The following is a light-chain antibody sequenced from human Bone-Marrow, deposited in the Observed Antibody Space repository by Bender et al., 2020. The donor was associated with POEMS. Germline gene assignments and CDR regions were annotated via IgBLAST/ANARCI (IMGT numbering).Light chain of an antibody. Sequence: QSVRTQPPSASGTPGQRVTISCSGSSSNIGGNAVNWWQQLPGTAPKLPIYGNDQRPSGVSYRFSGYKSGPSASLAISGLQSEDEGEFFCSAWDGILNGWVFGGGTELTVL. J-gene: IGLJ3*02. CDR3: SAWDGILNGWV. CDR2: GND. V-gene: IGLV1-44*01. CDR1: SSNIGGNA.